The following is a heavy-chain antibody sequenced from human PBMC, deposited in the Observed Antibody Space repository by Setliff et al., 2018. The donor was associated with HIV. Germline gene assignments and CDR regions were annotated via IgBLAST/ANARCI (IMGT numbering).Heavy chain of an antibody. CDR1: GGSFSGYY. Sequence: SETLSLTCAVYGGSFSGYYWTWIRQPPGKGLEWIGYIYNSGSTNYNPSLKSRVTISVDTSKNQFSLRLNSVTAADTAVYYCARGTWIQLSALTLFDYWGQGTLVTVSS. V-gene: IGHV4-4*08. CDR2: IYNSGST. D-gene: IGHD5-18*01. CDR3: ARGTWIQLSALTLFDY. J-gene: IGHJ4*02.